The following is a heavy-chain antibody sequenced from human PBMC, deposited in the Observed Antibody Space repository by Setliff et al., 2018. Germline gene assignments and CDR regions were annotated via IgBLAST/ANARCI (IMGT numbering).Heavy chain of an antibody. CDR3: ASSVDYYDRSGYPYAMDV. V-gene: IGHV1-18*01. D-gene: IGHD3-22*01. J-gene: IGHJ6*02. CDR1: GYTFTRDG. Sequence: ASVKVSCKASGYTFTRDGINWVRQAPGQGLEWMGWISVYNGNTHYAQKFQGRVTMTTDTSTTTAYMDLRSLRSDDTAVYYCASSVDYYDRSGYPYAMDVWGQGTTVTVSS. CDR2: ISVYNGNT.